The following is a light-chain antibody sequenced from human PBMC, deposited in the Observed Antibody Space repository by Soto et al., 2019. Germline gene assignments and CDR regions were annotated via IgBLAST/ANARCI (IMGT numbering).Light chain of an antibody. V-gene: IGKV1-33*01. J-gene: IGKJ4*01. Sequence: DIQMTQSPSSLSASVGDRVTITCQASQDISNYLNWYQQKPGKAPKLLIYDASNLETGVPSRFSGSGSWTDFTFTISSLQPEDIATYDCQQYDNLPPLTFGGGTKVEIK. CDR3: QQYDNLPPLT. CDR1: QDISNY. CDR2: DAS.